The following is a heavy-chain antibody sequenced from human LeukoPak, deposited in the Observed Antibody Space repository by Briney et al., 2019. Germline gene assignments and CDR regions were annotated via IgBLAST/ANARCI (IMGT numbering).Heavy chain of an antibody. V-gene: IGHV4-59*08. CDR3: ARQPRGYCSGGSCYWFDY. CDR1: GDSISSYY. D-gene: IGHD2-15*01. J-gene: IGHJ4*02. CDR2: IYYSGNT. Sequence: SEALSPTCTVSGDSISSYYWSWIRQPPGKGLEWIGYIYYSGNTNYNPSLKSRVTMSVDTSKIQFSLKLTSVTAADTAVYYCARQPRGYCSGGSCYWFDYWGQGTLVTVSS.